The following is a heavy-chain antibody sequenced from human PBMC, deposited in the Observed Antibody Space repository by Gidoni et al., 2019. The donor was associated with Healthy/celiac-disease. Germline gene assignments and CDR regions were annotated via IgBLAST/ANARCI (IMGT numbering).Heavy chain of an antibody. CDR1: GFTFSGSA. J-gene: IGHJ6*02. V-gene: IGHV3-73*02. Sequence: EVQLVESGGGLVQPGGSLKLSCAASGFTFSGSAMHWVRQASGKGLEWVGRIRSKANSYATAYAASVKGRFTISRDDSKNTAYLQMNSLKTEDTAVYYCIWGRPSIYYYYGMDVWGQGTTVTVSS. CDR3: IWGRPSIYYYYGMDV. CDR2: IRSKANSYAT. D-gene: IGHD3-16*01.